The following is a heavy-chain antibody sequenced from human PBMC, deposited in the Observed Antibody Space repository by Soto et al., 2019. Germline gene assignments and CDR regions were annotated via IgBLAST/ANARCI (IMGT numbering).Heavy chain of an antibody. D-gene: IGHD3-3*01. CDR1: GFTFSSYW. CDR3: AKDAHYDFWSGLFGS. Sequence: PGGSLRLSCAASGFTFSSYWMSWVRQAPGKGLEWVANIKQDGSEKYYVDSVKGRFTISRDNAKNSLYLQMNSLRAEDTAVYYCAKDAHYDFWSGLFGSWGQGTLVTVSS. V-gene: IGHV3-7*03. J-gene: IGHJ5*02. CDR2: IKQDGSEK.